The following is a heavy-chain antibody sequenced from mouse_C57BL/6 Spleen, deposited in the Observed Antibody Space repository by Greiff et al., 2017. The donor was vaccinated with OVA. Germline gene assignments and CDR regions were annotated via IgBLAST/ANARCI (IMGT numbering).Heavy chain of an antibody. J-gene: IGHJ4*01. V-gene: IGHV10-1*01. D-gene: IGHD1-1*01. CDR1: GFSFNTYA. Sequence: EVQLVESGGGLVQPKGSLKLSCAASGFSFNTYAMNWVRQAPGKGLEWVARIRSKSNNYATYYADSVKDRFTISRDDSESMLYLQMNNLKTEDTAMYYCVRPLVAEDYYAMDYWGQGTSVTVSS. CDR2: IRSKSNNYAT. CDR3: VRPLVAEDYYAMDY.